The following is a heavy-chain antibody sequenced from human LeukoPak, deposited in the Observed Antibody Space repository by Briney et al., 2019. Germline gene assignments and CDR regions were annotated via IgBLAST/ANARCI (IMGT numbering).Heavy chain of an antibody. J-gene: IGHJ3*02. D-gene: IGHD6-13*01. CDR1: EFTFSSYA. CDR2: ISGSGGST. Sequence: GGSLRLSCAASEFTFSSYAMSWVRQAPGKGLDWVSAISGSGGSTYYAESGKGRFTISRDNSKNTLYLQMNSLRAEDTAVYCCAKDMGAAGTFGAFDIWGQGTMVTVSS. V-gene: IGHV3-23*01. CDR3: AKDMGAAGTFGAFDI.